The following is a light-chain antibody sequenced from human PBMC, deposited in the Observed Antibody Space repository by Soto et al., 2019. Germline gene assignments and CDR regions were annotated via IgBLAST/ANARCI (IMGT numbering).Light chain of an antibody. V-gene: IGLV2-11*01. J-gene: IGLJ1*01. CDR3: CSYAGSYTFGV. Sequence: QSALTQPRSVSGSPGQSVTISSTGTSSDVGGYNYVSWYQQHPGKAPKLMIYDVSKRPSGVPDRFSGSNSGNTASLTISGLQAEDEADYYCCSYAGSYTFGVFGTGTKVTAL. CDR2: DVS. CDR1: SSDVGGYNY.